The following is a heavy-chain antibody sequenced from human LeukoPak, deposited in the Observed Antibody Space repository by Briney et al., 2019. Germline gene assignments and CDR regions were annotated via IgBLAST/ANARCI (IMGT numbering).Heavy chain of an antibody. Sequence: ASVKVSCKASGYTFTGYYMHWVRQAPGQGLEWMGWINPNSGDTKFAREFQGRVTMTRDTSISTAYMGLSRLRSDDTAVYYCATQRGSYLWGTDFDYWGQGTLVTFSS. CDR2: INPNSGDT. CDR3: ATQRGSYLWGTDFDY. V-gene: IGHV1-2*02. CDR1: GYTFTGYY. J-gene: IGHJ4*02. D-gene: IGHD3-16*01.